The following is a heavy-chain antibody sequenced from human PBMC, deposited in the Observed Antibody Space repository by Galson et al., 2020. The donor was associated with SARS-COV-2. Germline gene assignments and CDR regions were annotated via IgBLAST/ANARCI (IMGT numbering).Heavy chain of an antibody. J-gene: IGHJ3*02. CDR3: AKVVTFGGVIVRDAFDI. V-gene: IGHV3-23*01. Sequence: GGSLRLSCAASGFTFSSYGMSWARQVPGKGLEWVSGISGSGGSTYYADSVKGRFTISRDNSKNTLYLQMHSLRAEDTAVYYCAKVVTFGGVIVRDAFDIWGQGTMVTVSS. CDR1: GFTFSSYG. CDR2: ISGSGGST. D-gene: IGHD3-16*02.